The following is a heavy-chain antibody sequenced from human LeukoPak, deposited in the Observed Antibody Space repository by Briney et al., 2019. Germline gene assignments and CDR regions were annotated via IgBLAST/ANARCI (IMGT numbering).Heavy chain of an antibody. CDR1: GYSFTNYW. V-gene: IGHV5-51*01. CDR3: ARHLDHYDSSGYYY. CDR2: IYPDDSDT. Sequence: GESLKISCKGSGYSFTNYWIGWVRQMPGKGLEWMGIIYPDDSDTRYSPPFQGQVTISADKSINTAYLQWRSLKASDTAMYYCARHLDHYDSSGYYYWGQGTLVTVSS. D-gene: IGHD3-22*01. J-gene: IGHJ4*02.